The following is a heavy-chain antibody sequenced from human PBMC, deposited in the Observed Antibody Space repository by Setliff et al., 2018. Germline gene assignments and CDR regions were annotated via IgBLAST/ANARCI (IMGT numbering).Heavy chain of an antibody. V-gene: IGHV3-23*01. CDR2: LSGSGVST. D-gene: IGHD4-17*01. Sequence: PSETLSLSCVASGSSFRSYAMSWVRQAPGKGLEWVSTLSGSGVSTYYLDSVKGRFTISRDNSKNTLYLQMNSLRVEDTAVYHCAKGTTATIKHFDNWGQGTLVTVSS. CDR1: GSSFRSYA. J-gene: IGHJ4*02. CDR3: AKGTTATIKHFDN.